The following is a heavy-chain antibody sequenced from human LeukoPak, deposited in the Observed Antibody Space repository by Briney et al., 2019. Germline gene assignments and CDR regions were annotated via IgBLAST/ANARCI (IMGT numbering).Heavy chain of an antibody. D-gene: IGHD5-12*01. J-gene: IGHJ4*02. V-gene: IGHV4-39*01. CDR3: ASLSCYHTLLLDY. CDR2: IYYSGCT. CDR1: GGSISSSRYY. Sequence: PSETLPLTCTVSGGSISSSRYYWGWIRQPPGKGLQWIGSIYYSGCTYYNLSLKSRVTISVDKSKNQFSLKLSSVTAAGTAVSYCASLSCYHTLLLDYWGQGTLVTVSS.